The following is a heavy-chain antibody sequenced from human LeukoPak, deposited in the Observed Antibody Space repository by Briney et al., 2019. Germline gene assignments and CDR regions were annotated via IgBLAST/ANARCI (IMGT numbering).Heavy chain of an antibody. CDR3: ARVRHLDF. V-gene: IGHV3-7*01. CDR1: GFTFSSYW. J-gene: IGHJ4*02. Sequence: GGSLRLSCAASGFTFSSYWLSWVRQAPGKGLEWVANMNQDGSEKYYVDSVKGRFTISRDNAKNSLYLQMNSLRAEDTAMYYCARVRHLDFWGQGTLVTVSS. CDR2: MNQDGSEK.